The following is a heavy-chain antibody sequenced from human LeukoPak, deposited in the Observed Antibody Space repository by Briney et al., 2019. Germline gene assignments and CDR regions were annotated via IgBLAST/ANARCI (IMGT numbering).Heavy chain of an antibody. CDR1: GGSFSGYF. CDR2: INHSGST. J-gene: IGHJ4*02. Sequence: SETLSLTCAVNGGSFSGYFWSWIRQPPGKGLEWIGEINHSGSTYYNASLKSRVTISADTSKNHFFLKLNSVTTADTAVYYCTRGAGWLIDYWGQGILVTVSS. V-gene: IGHV4-34*01. CDR3: TRGAGWLIDY. D-gene: IGHD3-16*01.